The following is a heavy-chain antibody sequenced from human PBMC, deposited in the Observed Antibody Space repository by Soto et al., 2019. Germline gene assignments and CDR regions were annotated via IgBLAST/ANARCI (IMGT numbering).Heavy chain of an antibody. CDR1: GFTFSNYD. Sequence: EVQLLNSGGGLVQPGGSLRLSCAASGFTFSNYDMNWVRQAPGKGLEWVSAISGRGSSTYYADSVKGRFTMSRDDSKNTAYLKMNSRRAADTAVYYCAKGSIVAGVIRYDLDSWGQGTLVTVSS. J-gene: IGHJ4*02. V-gene: IGHV3-23*01. CDR3: AKGSIVAGVIRYDLDS. CDR2: ISGRGSST. D-gene: IGHD6-13*01.